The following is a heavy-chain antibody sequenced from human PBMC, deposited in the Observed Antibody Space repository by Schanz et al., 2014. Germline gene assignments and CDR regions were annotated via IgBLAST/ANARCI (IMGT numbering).Heavy chain of an antibody. J-gene: IGHJ6*02. CDR1: GYTFTSDS. CDR2: INPSGGST. V-gene: IGHV1-46*01. D-gene: IGHD3-10*01. Sequence: QVQLVQSGAEVKKPGASVKVSCKASGYTFTSDSMHWVRQAPGQGLEWMGMINPSGGSTTYAQKFQGRVTMTRDTSTSTVYMELSSLRSEGTAVYYCARAKRFGDMDVWGQGTTXTVSS. CDR3: ARAKRFGDMDV.